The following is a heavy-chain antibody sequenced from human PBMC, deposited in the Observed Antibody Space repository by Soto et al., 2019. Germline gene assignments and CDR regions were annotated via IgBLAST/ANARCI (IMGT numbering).Heavy chain of an antibody. CDR1: GYSFTSYW. D-gene: IGHD3-10*01. V-gene: IGHV5-51*01. CDR2: IYPGDSDT. J-gene: IGHJ4*02. CDR3: AKDKLFGARGWYFDY. Sequence: GESLKLSCKGSGYSFTSYWIGWVRQMPGKGLEWMGIIYPGDSDTRYSPSFQGQVTISADKSISTLYLQMNSLRAEDTAVYYCAKDKLFGARGWYFDYWGQGTLVTVSS.